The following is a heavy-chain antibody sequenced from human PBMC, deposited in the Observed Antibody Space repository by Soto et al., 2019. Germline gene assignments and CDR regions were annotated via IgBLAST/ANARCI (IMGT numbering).Heavy chain of an antibody. CDR2: INGDGSST. CDR1: GFTFSNSW. CDR3: ARWAGWFDP. Sequence: GESLKISCAASGFTFSNSWMHWVRQAPGKGLVWVSRINGDGSSTTYADSVKGRFTISRDNAKNTLYLQMNSLRVEDTAVYYCARWAGWFDPWGQGTLVTVSS. J-gene: IGHJ5*02. V-gene: IGHV3-74*01.